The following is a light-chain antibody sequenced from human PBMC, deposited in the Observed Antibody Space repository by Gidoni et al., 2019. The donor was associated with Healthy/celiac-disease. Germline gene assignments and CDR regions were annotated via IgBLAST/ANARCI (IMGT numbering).Light chain of an antibody. J-gene: IGLJ3*02. Sequence: QAVLTQPSYLSASPGAAASLTCTLRSGMKVGTYRIYWYQQKPGSPPQYLLMYKSDSNTPQGSVVSSRFSGSKDASANAGMLLISGLQSEDEADYYCMIWHSSAWVFGGGTKLTVL. CDR2: YKSDSNT. CDR1: SGMKVGTYR. V-gene: IGLV5-45*02. CDR3: MIWHSSAWV.